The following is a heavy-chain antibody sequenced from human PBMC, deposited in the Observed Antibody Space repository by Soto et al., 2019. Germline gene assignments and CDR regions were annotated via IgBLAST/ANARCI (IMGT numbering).Heavy chain of an antibody. D-gene: IGHD3-22*01. CDR1: GFSLNTYGVG. J-gene: IGHJ4*02. Sequence: QITLQESGPTLVKPTQTLTLTCTFSGFSLNTYGVGVAWVRQPPGKALEWLALIYWDDDKRFSPSLETRLTITKDTSKNHVVLTMTNMDPVDTGTYYCAHRPGLSMSVDYWGQGALVTVSS. CDR3: AHRPGLSMSVDY. V-gene: IGHV2-5*02. CDR2: IYWDDDK.